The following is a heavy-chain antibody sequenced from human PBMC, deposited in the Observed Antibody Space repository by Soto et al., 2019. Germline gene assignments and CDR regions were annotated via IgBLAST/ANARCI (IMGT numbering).Heavy chain of an antibody. CDR3: VRSKGGYSYGTPFDY. CDR2: ISWNSGNI. Sequence: SGGSLRLSCAASGCTFDDYAMYSVRPVLGKGLEWVSSISWNSGNIGYADSVKGRFTTSRDNAENSLYLQMNSLRPEDTALYYCVRSKGGYSYGTPFDYWGQGTLVTSPQ. J-gene: IGHJ4*02. D-gene: IGHD5-18*01. V-gene: IGHV3-9*01. CDR1: GCTFDDYA.